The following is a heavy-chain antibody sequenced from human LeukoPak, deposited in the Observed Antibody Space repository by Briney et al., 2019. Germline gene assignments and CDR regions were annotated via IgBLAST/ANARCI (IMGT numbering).Heavy chain of an antibody. V-gene: IGHV4-4*07. J-gene: IGHJ3*02. CDR2: IYTSGST. CDR1: GGSISSYY. D-gene: IGHD5-24*01. CDR3: ASLRDGYNFDAFDI. Sequence: SETLSLTCTVSGGSISSYYWSWIRQPAGKGLEWIGRIYTSGSTNYNPSLKSRVTMSVDTSKNQFSLKLSSVTAADTAVYYCASLRDGYNFDAFDIWGQGTMVTVSS.